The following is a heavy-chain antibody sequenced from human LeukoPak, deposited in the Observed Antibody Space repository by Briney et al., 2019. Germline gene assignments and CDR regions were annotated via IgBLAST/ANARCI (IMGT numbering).Heavy chain of an antibody. J-gene: IGHJ4*02. V-gene: IGHV4-34*01. CDR2: INHSGSS. D-gene: IGHD3-3*01. CDR3: ARHTTIFGHFGY. Sequence: SETLSLTCAVYGGSFSGHYWSWIRQPPGKGLEWIGEINHSGSSNYNPSLKSRVTISVDRSKNQFSLKLSSVTAADTAVYYCARHTTIFGHFGYWGQGTLVTVSS. CDR1: GGSFSGHY.